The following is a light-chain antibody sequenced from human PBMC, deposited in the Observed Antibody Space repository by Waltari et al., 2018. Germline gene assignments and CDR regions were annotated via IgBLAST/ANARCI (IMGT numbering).Light chain of an antibody. CDR3: ISYTTSTTWV. CDR2: DVS. V-gene: IGLV2-14*03. Sequence: QSALTQPASVSGSPGQSLTISCAGTSTDVGGSMFVSWYQQHPGKAPKLMIYDVSNRPSGVSNRFSGSKSGNTASLTISGLQAEDEADYYCISYTTSTTWVFGGGTKLTVL. CDR1: STDVGGSMF. J-gene: IGLJ3*02.